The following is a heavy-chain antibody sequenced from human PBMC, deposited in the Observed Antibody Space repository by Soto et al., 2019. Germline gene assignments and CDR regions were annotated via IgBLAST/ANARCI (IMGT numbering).Heavy chain of an antibody. CDR1: GDTFTLYS. V-gene: IGHV1-69*02. Sequence: QVQLVLSGAEVKRPGSSVKVSCKASGDTFTLYSINWVRQAPGLGLEWMGRINPILSMSNYAQRFQGRVTMTADKSTSTAYMELSSLRSEDTATYYCASSYGSGYRAFDYWGQGALVTVSS. CDR2: INPILSMS. D-gene: IGHD3-10*01. J-gene: IGHJ4*02. CDR3: ASSYGSGYRAFDY.